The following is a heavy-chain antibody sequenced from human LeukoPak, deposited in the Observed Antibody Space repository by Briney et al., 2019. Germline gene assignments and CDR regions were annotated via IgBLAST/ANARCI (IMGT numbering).Heavy chain of an antibody. CDR1: QYAFTDYA. CDR3: ATAPSSANLNDYGDYSHGAFDI. Sequence: GASVKVSCKASQYAFTDYAVHWVRQAPGQRLEWMGWINAGNGKTKYSQSFQGRITITRDTSATTAYMELTSLTSEDTAVYYCATAPSSANLNDYGDYSHGAFDIWGQGTMVTVSS. CDR2: INAGNGKT. D-gene: IGHD4-17*01. J-gene: IGHJ3*02. V-gene: IGHV1-3*01.